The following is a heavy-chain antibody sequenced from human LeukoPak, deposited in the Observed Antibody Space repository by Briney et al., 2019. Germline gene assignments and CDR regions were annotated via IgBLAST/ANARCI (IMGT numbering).Heavy chain of an antibody. D-gene: IGHD2-15*01. J-gene: IGHJ6*03. V-gene: IGHV3-30*02. Sequence: PGGSLRLSCAASGFTFSSYGMHWVRQAPGKGLEWVAFIRYDGSNKYYADSVKGRFTISRDNSKNTLYLQMNSLRAEDTALYFCARGVGYCSSSRCSPGYYMDVWGQGTTVTVFS. CDR2: IRYDGSNK. CDR3: ARGVGYCSSSRCSPGYYMDV. CDR1: GFTFSSYG.